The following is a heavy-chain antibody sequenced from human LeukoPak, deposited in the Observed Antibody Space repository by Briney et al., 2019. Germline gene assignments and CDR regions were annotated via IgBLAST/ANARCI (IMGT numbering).Heavy chain of an antibody. CDR2: IYYSGST. D-gene: IGHD1-26*01. V-gene: IGHV4-39*01. CDR1: GGSISSSSYY. Sequence: PSESLSLTCTVSGGSISSSSYYWGWIRQPPGKGLEWIGSIYYSGSTYYNPSLKSRVTISVDTSENQFSLKLSSVTAADTAVYYCARRIVGAAPFDYWGQGTLVTVSS. CDR3: ARRIVGAAPFDY. J-gene: IGHJ4*02.